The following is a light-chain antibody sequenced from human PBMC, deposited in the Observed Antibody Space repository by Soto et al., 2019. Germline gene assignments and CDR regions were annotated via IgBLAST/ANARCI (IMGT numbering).Light chain of an antibody. Sequence: QSVLTQPPSVSGASGQRVTISCTGSNSNIGAGYDVHWYQQLPGTAPKLLIYGNSNRPSGVPDRFSGSKSGTSASLAITGLQAEDEADYYCQSYDSSLRGSVFGGGTKLTVL. CDR1: NSNIGAGYD. CDR2: GNS. V-gene: IGLV1-40*01. J-gene: IGLJ2*01. CDR3: QSYDSSLRGSV.